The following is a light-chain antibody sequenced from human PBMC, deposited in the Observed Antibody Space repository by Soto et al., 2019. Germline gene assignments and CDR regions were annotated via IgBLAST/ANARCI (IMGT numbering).Light chain of an antibody. J-gene: IGLJ2*01. CDR2: RDS. CDR1: NIGSKN. Sequence: SYELTQPLSVSVALGQTARITCGGNNIGSKNVHWYQQKPGQAPVLVIYRDSNRPSGIPERFTGSNSGNTATLTISRAQAGDEADYYCQVWDSNTVLFGGGTKLTVL. CDR3: QVWDSNTVL. V-gene: IGLV3-9*01.